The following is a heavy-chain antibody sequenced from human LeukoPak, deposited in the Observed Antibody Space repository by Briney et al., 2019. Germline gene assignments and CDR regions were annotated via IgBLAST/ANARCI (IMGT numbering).Heavy chain of an antibody. CDR3: AKAVGFWDFDL. CDR2: ISGSGGST. V-gene: IGHV3-23*01. CDR1: GGSFSGYY. J-gene: IGHJ2*01. D-gene: IGHD1-26*01. Sequence: PSETLSLTCAVYGGSFSGYYWSWVRQAPGKGLEWVSAISGSGGSTYYADSVKGRFTISRDNSKNTLYLQMNSLRAEDTAVYYCAKAVGFWDFDLWGRGTLVTVSS.